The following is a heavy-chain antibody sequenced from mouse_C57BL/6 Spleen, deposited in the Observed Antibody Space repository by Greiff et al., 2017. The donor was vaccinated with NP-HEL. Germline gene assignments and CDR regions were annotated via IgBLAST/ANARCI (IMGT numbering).Heavy chain of an antibody. D-gene: IGHD6-1*01. J-gene: IGHJ2*01. CDR3: ARVNRDYFDY. CDR1: GYTFTNYW. V-gene: IGHV1-63*01. CDR2: IYPGGGYT. Sequence: VQLQQSGAELVRPGTSVKMSCKASGYTFTNYWIGWAKQRPGHGLEWIGDIYPGGGYTNYNEKFKGKATLTADKSSSTAYMQFSSLTSEDSAIYYCARVNRDYFDYWGQGTTLTVSS.